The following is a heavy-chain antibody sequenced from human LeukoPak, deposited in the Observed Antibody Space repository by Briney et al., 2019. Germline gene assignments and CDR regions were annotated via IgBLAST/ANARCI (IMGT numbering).Heavy chain of an antibody. J-gene: IGHJ6*02. Sequence: WGTLTLTCAASGFTFSSYDMRWVRQAPGKGLEGVAGIKYDGSNKYYADSVKGGFTISRDNSNNPPYPQMNSLSAEGTAVYYCARVAQLLTPFSYYRMDVWGQGTTVTVSS. D-gene: IGHD2-2*01. CDR3: ARVAQLLTPFSYYRMDV. V-gene: IGHV3-30*05. CDR1: GFTFSSYD. CDR2: IKYDGSNK.